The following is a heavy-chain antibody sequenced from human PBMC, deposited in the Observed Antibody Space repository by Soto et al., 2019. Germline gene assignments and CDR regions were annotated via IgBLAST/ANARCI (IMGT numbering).Heavy chain of an antibody. J-gene: IGHJ4*02. D-gene: IGHD2-21*01. CDR1: GGSISSSY. CDR3: ARQLIY. CDR2: IYDSGST. V-gene: IGHV4-59*04. Sequence: QVQLQESGPGLVKPSETLSLTCTVSGGSISSSYWSWIRQPPGKGLEWIGYIYDSGSTYYNSSLMRRFNMSVDTSKNQFYLKLSSVTAADTAVYYCARQLIYWAVGTPVTVSS.